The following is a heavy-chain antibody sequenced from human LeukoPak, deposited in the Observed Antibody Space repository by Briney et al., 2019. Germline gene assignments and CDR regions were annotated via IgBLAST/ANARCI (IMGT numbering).Heavy chain of an antibody. J-gene: IGHJ6*02. V-gene: IGHV3-48*01. CDR3: AREAVAGYCSSTSCYGGYYYYGMDV. D-gene: IGHD2-2*01. CDR1: GFTFSSYS. CDR2: ISSSSSTI. Sequence: GGSLRLSCAASGFTFSSYSMNWVRQAPGKGLEWVSYISSSSSTIYYADSVKGRFTISRDNAKNSLYLQMNSLRAEDTAVYYCAREAVAGYCSSTSCYGGYYYYGMDVWGQGTTVTVSS.